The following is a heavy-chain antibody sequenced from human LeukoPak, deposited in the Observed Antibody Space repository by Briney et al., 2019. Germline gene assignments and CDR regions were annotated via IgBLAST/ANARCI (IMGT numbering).Heavy chain of an antibody. J-gene: IGHJ6*02. Sequence: SETLSLTCTVSGGSISSYYWSWIRQPAGKGLEWIGRIYTSGSTNYSPSLKSRVTMSVDTSKNQFSLKLSSVTAADTAVYYCARGKGYGLYYYYYGMDVWGQGTTVTVSS. V-gene: IGHV4-4*07. CDR1: GGSISSYY. D-gene: IGHD5-18*01. CDR2: IYTSGST. CDR3: ARGKGYGLYYYYYGMDV.